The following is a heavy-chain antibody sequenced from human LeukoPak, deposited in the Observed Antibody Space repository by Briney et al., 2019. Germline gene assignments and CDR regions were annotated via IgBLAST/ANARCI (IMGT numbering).Heavy chain of an antibody. CDR3: GHRRNYASLTSSSRFDS. Sequence: SGPTLVNPTQTLTLTCSFSGFSLSTTAVGVGWIRQPPGKALEWLAVIFWNDDKLYSPSLRSRLTITKDTSKNQVFLTMTNLDPVDTATYYCGHRRNYASLTSSSRFDSWGQGTLVTVSS. J-gene: IGHJ4*02. D-gene: IGHD3-10*01. CDR1: GFSLSTTAVG. V-gene: IGHV2-5*01. CDR2: IFWNDDK.